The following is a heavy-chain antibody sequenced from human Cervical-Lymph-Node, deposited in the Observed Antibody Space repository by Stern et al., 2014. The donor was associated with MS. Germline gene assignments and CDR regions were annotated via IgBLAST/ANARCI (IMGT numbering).Heavy chain of an antibody. CDR1: GYSFTGYH. J-gene: IGHJ4*02. CDR3: ARGIGTVLLSY. V-gene: IGHV1-2*02. CDR2: SNPYNGDT. D-gene: IGHD1-1*01. Sequence: QVQLEESGAEVKRPGASVKVSCTASGYSFTGYHVHWVRQAPGQGLERMGWSNPYNGDTKYSQRFQGRVTMTRETYTRTANMDLSRLIFDDTAVYYCARGIGTVLLSYWGQGTLVTVSS.